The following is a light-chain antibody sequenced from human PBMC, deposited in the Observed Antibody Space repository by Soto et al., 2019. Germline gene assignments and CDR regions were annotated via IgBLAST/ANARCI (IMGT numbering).Light chain of an antibody. CDR2: DAS. J-gene: IGKJ3*01. CDR1: QSVRSS. CDR3: QQRSNWPPEVT. V-gene: IGKV3-11*01. Sequence: EIVLTQSPDTLSSSPGERATLSCRASQSVRSSLAWYQQKPGQAPRLLIYDASNRATGIPARFSGSGSGTDFTLTISSLEPEDFAVYYCQQRSNWPPEVTFGPGTKVDIK.